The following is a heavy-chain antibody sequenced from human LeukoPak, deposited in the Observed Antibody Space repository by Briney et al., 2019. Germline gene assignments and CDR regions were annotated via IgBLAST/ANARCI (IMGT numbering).Heavy chain of an antibody. V-gene: IGHV1-69*13. CDR1: GGTFSSYA. D-gene: IGHD3-22*01. J-gene: IGHJ4*02. Sequence: GASVKVSCKASGGTFSSYAISWVRQAPGQGLEWMGGIIPIFGTANYAQKFQGRVTITADESTSTAYMELSSLRSEDTAVYYCARGPHYYDSSGYVAFDYWGQGTLVTVSS. CDR2: IIPIFGTA. CDR3: ARGPHYYDSSGYVAFDY.